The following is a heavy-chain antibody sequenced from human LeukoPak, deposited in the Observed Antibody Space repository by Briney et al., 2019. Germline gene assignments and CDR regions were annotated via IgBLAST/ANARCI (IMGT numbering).Heavy chain of an antibody. CDR3: ARDVRGSVTSYFYYYMDV. D-gene: IGHD5-18*01. CDR1: GFTFSSYW. J-gene: IGHJ6*03. V-gene: IGHV3-7*01. Sequence: GGSLRLSCAASGFTFSSYWLSWVRQAPGKGLEWVANIKQDGSEKYSVDSVKGRFTISRDNAKNSLYLQMNSLRTVDTAVYYCARDVRGSVTSYFYYYMDVWGKGTTVTVSS. CDR2: IKQDGSEK.